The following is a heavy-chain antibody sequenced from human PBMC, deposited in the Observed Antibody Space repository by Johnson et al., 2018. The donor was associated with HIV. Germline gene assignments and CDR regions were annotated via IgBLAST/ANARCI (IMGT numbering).Heavy chain of an antibody. J-gene: IGHJ3*02. Sequence: QVQLVESGGGLIQPGGSLRLSCAASGFTVSSNYMSWVRQAPGKGLEWVAVISYDGSNKYYADSVKGRFTISRDNSKNTLYLQMNSLRAEDTAVYYCARQYYGSGTDAFDIWGQGTMVTVSS. CDR1: GFTVSSNY. D-gene: IGHD3-10*01. CDR2: ISYDGSNK. V-gene: IGHV3-30*03. CDR3: ARQYYGSGTDAFDI.